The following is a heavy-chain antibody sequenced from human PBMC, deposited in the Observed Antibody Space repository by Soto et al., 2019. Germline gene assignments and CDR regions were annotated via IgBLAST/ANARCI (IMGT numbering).Heavy chain of an antibody. CDR2: ISGSGGST. J-gene: IGHJ5*02. CDR3: AKEGLAVAGPGGWFDP. D-gene: IGHD6-19*01. Sequence: GGSLRLSCAASGFTFSSYAMSWVRQAPGKGLEWVSAISGSGGSTYYADSVKGRFTISRDNSKNTLYLQMNSLRAEDTAVYYCAKEGLAVAGPGGWFDPWGQGTLVTVSS. CDR1: GFTFSSYA. V-gene: IGHV3-23*01.